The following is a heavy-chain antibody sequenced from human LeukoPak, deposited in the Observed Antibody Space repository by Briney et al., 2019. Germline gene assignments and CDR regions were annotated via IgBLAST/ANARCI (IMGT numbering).Heavy chain of an antibody. CDR1: GYTFTSYY. CDR3: SNTRDGYNGNYFDY. V-gene: IGHV1-46*01. CDR2: INPSSGVT. D-gene: IGHD5-24*01. J-gene: IGHJ4*02. Sequence: ASVKVPCKASGYTFTSYYMHWVRQAPGQGFEWMGIINPSSGVTTYAQKFQGRVTMTRDTSTTTVYMELTSLTSDDTAVYYCSNTRDGYNGNYFDYWGQGTLVTVSS.